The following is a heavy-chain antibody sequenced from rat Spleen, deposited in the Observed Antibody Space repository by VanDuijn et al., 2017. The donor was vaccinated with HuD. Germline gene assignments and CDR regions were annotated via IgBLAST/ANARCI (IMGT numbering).Heavy chain of an antibody. Sequence: EVQLVESGGGLVQPGRSLKVSCLASGFTFNQYWMTWIRQAPGKGLEWVASITDTGGSTYYRDSVKGRFTISRDNAKNTQYLQMDSLRSEDTATYYCARHLYGSDYFDYWGQGVMVTVSS. D-gene: IGHD1-7*01. V-gene: IGHV5-31*01. CDR1: GFTFNQYW. CDR2: ITDTGGST. J-gene: IGHJ2*01. CDR3: ARHLYGSDYFDY.